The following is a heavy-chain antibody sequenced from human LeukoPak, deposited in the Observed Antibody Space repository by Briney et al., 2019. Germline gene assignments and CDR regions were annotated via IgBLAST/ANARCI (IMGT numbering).Heavy chain of an antibody. V-gene: IGHV1-69*06. CDR1: GGTFSSYA. J-gene: IGHJ5*02. D-gene: IGHD3-22*01. CDR3: ARTHKWLLTSDWLDP. CDR2: IIPIFGTA. Sequence: GASMKVSCKASGGTFSSYAISWVRQAPGQGLEWMGGIIPIFGTANYAQKFQGRVTITADKSTSTAYMELSSLRSEDTAVYYCARTHKWLLTSDWLDPWGQGTLVTVSS.